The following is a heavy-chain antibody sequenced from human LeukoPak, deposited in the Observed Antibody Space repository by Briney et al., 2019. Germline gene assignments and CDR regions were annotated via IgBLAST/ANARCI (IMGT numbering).Heavy chain of an antibody. CDR2: IYKRGST. V-gene: IGHV4-59*11. CDR1: RGSISSHY. CDR3: ARGYCSSTSCIRVGAFDI. J-gene: IGHJ3*02. Sequence: SQTLSLTCTVSRGSISSHYWSCIREPPRKGLEWIGYIYKRGSTHYTPSLTSRVTMSVDASRKQISLNLTSVTAADTAVYYCARGYCSSTSCIRVGAFDIWGQGTVVTVSS. D-gene: IGHD2-2*01.